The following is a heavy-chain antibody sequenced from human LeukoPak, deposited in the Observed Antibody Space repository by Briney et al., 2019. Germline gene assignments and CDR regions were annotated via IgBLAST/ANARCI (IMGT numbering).Heavy chain of an antibody. CDR3: ARSRHYDILTGYNRPIDY. CDR2: INPNRGNT. Sequence: ASVKVSCEASGYTFTSYDIHWVRQATGQGLEWMGWINPNRGNTGYTQKLQGRVTMTRNTSISTAYMELGSLRSEDTAVYLCARSRHYDILTGYNRPIDYWGQGTLVTVSS. J-gene: IGHJ4*02. CDR1: GYTFTSYD. D-gene: IGHD3-9*01. V-gene: IGHV1-8*01.